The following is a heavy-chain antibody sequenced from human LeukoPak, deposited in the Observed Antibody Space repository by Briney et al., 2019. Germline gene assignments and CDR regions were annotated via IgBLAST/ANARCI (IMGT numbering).Heavy chain of an antibody. CDR1: GGSISSSDYY. D-gene: IGHD5-12*01. CDR2: IYYSGNA. V-gene: IGHV4-39*01. J-gene: IGHJ5*02. Sequence: SETLSLTCSVSGGSISSSDYYWGWIRQPPGKGLEWIANIYYSGNAYYNPSLKSRLTISVDTSKNQFSLKLSSLTATDTAIYYCARIVATYDNRFDPWGQGTLVTVSS. CDR3: ARIVATYDNRFDP.